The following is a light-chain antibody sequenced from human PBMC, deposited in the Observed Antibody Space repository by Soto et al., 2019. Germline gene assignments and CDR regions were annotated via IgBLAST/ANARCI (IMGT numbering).Light chain of an antibody. Sequence: QSVLTQPPSVSGAPGQRVTISCTGSSSNIGAGYDVHWYQQLPGTAPKLRIYSNSNRPSGVPDRFSGSKSGTSASLAITGLQAEDVGDYYCQSYYSSLSGSVFGTGTQQTVL. CDR2: SNS. CDR3: QSYYSSLSGSV. CDR1: SSNIGAGYD. J-gene: IGLJ7*01. V-gene: IGLV1-40*01.